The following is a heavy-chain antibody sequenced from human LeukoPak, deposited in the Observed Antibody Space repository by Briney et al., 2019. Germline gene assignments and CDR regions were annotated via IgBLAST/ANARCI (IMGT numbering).Heavy chain of an antibody. CDR1: GFTFSTYA. CDR3: AKSTNYYDSSGYYICPDY. J-gene: IGHJ4*02. D-gene: IGHD3-22*01. Sequence: PGGSLRLSCAASGFTFSTYAMSWVRQAPGKGLEWVSTISSSGGSTNYADSVKGRFTISRGNSKNTLYLQMNGLRAEDTAVYYCAKSTNYYDSSGYYICPDYWGQGTLVTVSS. CDR2: ISSSGGST. V-gene: IGHV3-23*01.